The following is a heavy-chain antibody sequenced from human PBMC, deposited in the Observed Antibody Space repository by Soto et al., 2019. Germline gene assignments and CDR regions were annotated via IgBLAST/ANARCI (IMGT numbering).Heavy chain of an antibody. CDR3: ADEKQGLDY. J-gene: IGHJ4*02. V-gene: IGHV2-5*01. CDR1: GFSLNTSGVG. CDR2: IYYNDDK. Sequence: SGPTLVNPTQTLTLTCTFSGFSLNTSGVGVGWIRQPPGKALEWLALIYYNDDKRYSPSLKSRLTITKDTSKNQVVLTMTNMDPVDTATYYCADEKQGLDYWGQGTLVTVSS.